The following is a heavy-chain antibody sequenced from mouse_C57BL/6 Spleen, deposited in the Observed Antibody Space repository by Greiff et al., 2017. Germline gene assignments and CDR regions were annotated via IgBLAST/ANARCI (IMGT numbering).Heavy chain of an antibody. CDR1: GFTFSSYA. V-gene: IGHV5-9-1*02. Sequence: DVHLVESGEGLVKPGGSLTLSCAASGFTFSSYAMSWVRQTPEKKLEWVAYISSGGDYIYYADTVKGRFTISRDNARNTLYLQMSSLKSEDTAMYYCTRKILYYAMDYWGQGTSVTVSS. CDR3: TRKILYYAMDY. J-gene: IGHJ4*01. CDR2: ISSGGDYI.